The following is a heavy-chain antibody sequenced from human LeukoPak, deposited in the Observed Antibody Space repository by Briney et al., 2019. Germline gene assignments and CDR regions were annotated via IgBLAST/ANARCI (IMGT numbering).Heavy chain of an antibody. V-gene: IGHV4-59*01. D-gene: IGHD5-18*01. CDR2: IYYSGST. Sequence: PSETLSLTCTVSGGSISSYYWSWIRQPPGKGLEWIGYIYYSGSTNYNPSLKSRVAISVDTAKNQFALKLSSVSAADTAVYYCARVSGYSYGLPKRDYYYYMDVWGKGTTVTVSS. CDR1: GGSISSYY. CDR3: ARVSGYSYGLPKRDYYYYMDV. J-gene: IGHJ6*03.